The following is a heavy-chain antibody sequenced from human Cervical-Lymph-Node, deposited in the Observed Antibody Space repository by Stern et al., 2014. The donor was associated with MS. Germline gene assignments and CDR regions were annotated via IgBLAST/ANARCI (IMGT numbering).Heavy chain of an antibody. CDR2: IYPGDSET. D-gene: IGHD1-14*01. CDR3: ARQTTAWASDV. V-gene: IGHV5-51*01. Sequence: EVQLVESGAELIRPGESLKISCKGSGFKFSIYWIAWVRQMPGKGLEWMGIIYPGDSETSYSPSFQGQVTMSADTATSTAYLQWSSLNASDTAMYFCARQTTAWASDVWGQGTLVTVPS. CDR1: GFKFSIYW. J-gene: IGHJ4*02.